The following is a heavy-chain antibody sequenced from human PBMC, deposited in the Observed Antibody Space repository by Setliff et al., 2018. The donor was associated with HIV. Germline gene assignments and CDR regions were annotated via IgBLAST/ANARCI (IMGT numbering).Heavy chain of an antibody. CDR1: GGSISGFY. V-gene: IGHV4-34*01. D-gene: IGHD3-3*01. CDR3: ARGFTIFGVGFSADPTGNWFDP. Sequence: PSETLSLTCDVSGGSISGFYWSWIRQAPGKGLEWIGEINHSGKTNYNPSLKSRITLSVDTSENQFALKLASVTAADTAVYYCARGFTIFGVGFSADPTGNWFDPWGQGTLVTVSS. J-gene: IGHJ5*02. CDR2: INHSGKT.